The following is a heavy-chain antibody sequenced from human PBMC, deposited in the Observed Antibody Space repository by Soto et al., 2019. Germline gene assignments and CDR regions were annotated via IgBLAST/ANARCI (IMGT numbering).Heavy chain of an antibody. V-gene: IGHV3-53*01. Sequence: GGSLRLSCAASGFTVSGHYMSWVRQAPGKGLQWVSLLYSGGTTYYADSVTGRFTISRDNSKNTLYLQMNSLRAEDTAVYYCATPAGDDSSGPRPYYYYYYGMDVWGQGTTVTVSS. CDR1: GFTVSGHY. CDR3: ATPAGDDSSGPRPYYYYYYGMDV. CDR2: LYSGGTT. J-gene: IGHJ6*02. D-gene: IGHD3-22*01.